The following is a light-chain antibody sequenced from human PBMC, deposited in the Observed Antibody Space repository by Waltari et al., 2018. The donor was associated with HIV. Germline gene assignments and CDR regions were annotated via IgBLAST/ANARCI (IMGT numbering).Light chain of an antibody. Sequence: ETVLTQIPATLSLSLGETATIYSRASQSVTSTYVAWYQQRPGQAPRLLIYGSSNRATGIPDRFSGDGSGTEFTLTIKTLEPEDFAIYYCQLFGNSPRWTFGPGTKVEVK. CDR3: QLFGNSPRWT. V-gene: IGKV3-20*01. CDR2: GSS. J-gene: IGKJ1*01. CDR1: QSVTSTY.